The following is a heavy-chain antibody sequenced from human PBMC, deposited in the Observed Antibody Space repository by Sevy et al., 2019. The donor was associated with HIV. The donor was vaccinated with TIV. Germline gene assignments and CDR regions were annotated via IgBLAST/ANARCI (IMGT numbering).Heavy chain of an antibody. Sequence: SETLSLTCTVSGGSISSYYWSWIRQPAGKGLEWIGRIYTSGSTNYNPSLKSRVTMSVDTSKNQFSLKLSSVTAADTAVYYCARDVEMATIYGFGDAFDIWGQGTMVTVSS. CDR3: ARDVEMATIYGFGDAFDI. J-gene: IGHJ3*02. V-gene: IGHV4-4*07. D-gene: IGHD5-12*01. CDR2: IYTSGST. CDR1: GGSISSYY.